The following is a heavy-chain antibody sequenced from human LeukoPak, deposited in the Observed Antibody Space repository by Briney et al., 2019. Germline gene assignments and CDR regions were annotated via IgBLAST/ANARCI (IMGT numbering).Heavy chain of an antibody. CDR3: AKDQSPGKYSSGWFLPDY. J-gene: IGHJ4*02. D-gene: IGHD6-19*01. V-gene: IGHV3-30*18. CDR1: GFTFSSYG. CDR2: ISYDGSNK. Sequence: GGSLRLSCAASGFTFSSYGMHWVRQAPGKGLEWVAVISYDGSNKYYADSVKGRFTISRDNSKNTLYLQMNSLRAEDTAVYYCAKDQSPGKYSSGWFLPDYWGQGTLVTVSS.